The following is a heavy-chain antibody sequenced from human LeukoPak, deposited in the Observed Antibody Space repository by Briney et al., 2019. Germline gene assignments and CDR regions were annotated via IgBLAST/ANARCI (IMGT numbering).Heavy chain of an antibody. CDR1: GYSISSGYY. CDR3: AREANYYGSGSYLEGTFDY. D-gene: IGHD3-10*01. V-gene: IGHV4-61*01. J-gene: IGHJ4*02. Sequence: PSETLSLTCTVSGYSISSGYYWSWIRQPPGKGLEWIGYIYSSGTTNYNPSLKSRVTISIDTSKNEFSLRLTSVTAADTAVYYCAREANYYGSGSYLEGTFDYWGQGSLVTVSS. CDR2: IYSSGTT.